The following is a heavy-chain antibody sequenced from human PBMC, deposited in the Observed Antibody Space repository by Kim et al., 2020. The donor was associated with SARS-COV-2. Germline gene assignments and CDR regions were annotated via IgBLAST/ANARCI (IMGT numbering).Heavy chain of an antibody. CDR3: AKDQPPQWDWTHYYYYGMDV. D-gene: IGHD1-1*01. Sequence: RFTISSDNSKNTLYLQMNSLRAEDTAVYYCAKDQPPQWDWTHYYYYGMDVWGQGTTVTVSS. V-gene: IGHV3-23*01. J-gene: IGHJ6*02.